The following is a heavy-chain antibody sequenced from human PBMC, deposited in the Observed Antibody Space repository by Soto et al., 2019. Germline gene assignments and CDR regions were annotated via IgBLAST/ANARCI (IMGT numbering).Heavy chain of an antibody. CDR1: GYTFTGYN. CDR2: INPNSGGT. D-gene: IGHD3-22*01. Sequence: ASVKVSCKASGYTFTGYNMHWVRQAPGQGLEWMGWINPNSGGTNYAQKFQGWVTMTRDTSISTAYMELTNMDPVDTATYYCARVPGYYDSSGFIGFDSWGQGTLVTVSS. V-gene: IGHV1-2*04. CDR3: ARVPGYYDSSGFIGFDS. J-gene: IGHJ4*02.